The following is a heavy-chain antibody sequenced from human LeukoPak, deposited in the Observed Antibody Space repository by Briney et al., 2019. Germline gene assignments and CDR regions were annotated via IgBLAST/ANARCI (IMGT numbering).Heavy chain of an antibody. CDR2: IYYSGST. J-gene: IGHJ3*02. CDR3: ARGRRKQTYYYDSSGSKTYDAFDI. CDR1: GGSISSYY. D-gene: IGHD3-22*01. V-gene: IGHV4-59*12. Sequence: PSETLSLTCTVSGGSISSYYWSWIRQPPGKGLEWIGYIYYSGSTNYNPSLKSRVTISVDTSKNQFSLKLSSVTAADTAVYYCARGRRKQTYYYDSSGSKTYDAFDIWGQGTMVTVSS.